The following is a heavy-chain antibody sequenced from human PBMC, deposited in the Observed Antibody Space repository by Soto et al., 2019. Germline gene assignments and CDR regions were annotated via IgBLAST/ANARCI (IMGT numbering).Heavy chain of an antibody. CDR3: ARRPDAFDI. CDR2: ISGDGLST. Sequence: PGGSLRLSCAGSGSTFTDFTMTWVRQAPGKGLEWVSAISGDGLSTYYAGSVKGRFTISRDNSKTTLYLQMNRLRAEDTAVYYCARRPDAFDIWGRGTMVTV. CDR1: GSTFTDFT. J-gene: IGHJ3*02. V-gene: IGHV3-23*01.